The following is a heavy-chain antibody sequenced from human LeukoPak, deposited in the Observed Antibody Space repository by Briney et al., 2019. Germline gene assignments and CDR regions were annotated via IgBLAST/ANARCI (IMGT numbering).Heavy chain of an antibody. J-gene: IGHJ4*02. CDR1: GFTFSTYT. CDR2: ISGNGGST. D-gene: IGHD3-10*01. V-gene: IGHV3-23*01. Sequence: GGSLRLSCAASGFTFSTYTMARVRQAPGGGLEWVSGISGNGGSTYYADSVKGRFAISRDNSKSTLYLQMNSLRAEDTAVYYCSKDFGRHLGGPGYWGRGTLVTVSS. CDR3: SKDFGRHLGGPGY.